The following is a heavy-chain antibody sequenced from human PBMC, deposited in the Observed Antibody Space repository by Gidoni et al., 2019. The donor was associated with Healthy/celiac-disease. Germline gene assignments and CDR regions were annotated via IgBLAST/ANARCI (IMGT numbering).Heavy chain of an antibody. CDR2: ISYDGSNK. D-gene: IGHD3-10*01. CDR1: GFTFSSYG. J-gene: IGHJ3*02. Sequence: QVQLVASGGGAVQPGRSLRLSCAASGFTFSSYGMHWVRQAPGKGLEWVAVISYDGSNKYYADSVKGRFTISRDNSKNTLYLQMNSLRAEDTAVYYCAQGSGDDDAFDIWGQGTMVTVSS. V-gene: IGHV3-30*03. CDR3: AQGSGDDDAFDI.